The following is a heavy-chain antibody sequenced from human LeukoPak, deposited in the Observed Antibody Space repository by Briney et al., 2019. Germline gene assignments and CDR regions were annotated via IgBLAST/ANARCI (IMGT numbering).Heavy chain of an antibody. CDR3: TKLSYGDYGSPNWFDP. CDR2: ISGSDGTT. D-gene: IGHD4-17*01. J-gene: IGHJ5*02. V-gene: IGHV3-23*01. Sequence: SGGSLRLSCIASGFTFSSYAMSWVRQAPGKGLEWVSGISGSDGTTYYGDSVKGRFSISRDSSKNTLYLQMNSLRAEDTAVYYCTKLSYGDYGSPNWFDPWGQGTLVTVSS. CDR1: GFTFSSYA.